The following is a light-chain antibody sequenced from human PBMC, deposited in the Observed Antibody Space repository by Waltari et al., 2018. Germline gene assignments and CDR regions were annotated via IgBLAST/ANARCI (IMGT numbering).Light chain of an antibody. CDR3: QQSYSRPYT. CDR2: GAS. Sequence: ELVMTQSPATLSVSPGERATLSCRASQSVSSNLAWYQQKPGQAPRLLIFGASTRATGIPARFSGSGSGTEFTLTISSLQSEDFAIYYCQQSYSRPYTFGQGTQLEIK. J-gene: IGKJ2*01. CDR1: QSVSSN. V-gene: IGKV3-15*01.